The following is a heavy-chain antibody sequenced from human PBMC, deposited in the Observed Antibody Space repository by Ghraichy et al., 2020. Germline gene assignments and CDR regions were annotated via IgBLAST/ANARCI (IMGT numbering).Heavy chain of an antibody. CDR1: GYTFTSYG. CDR3: ARDVYNWNVGGVAYFDY. D-gene: IGHD1-20*01. Sequence: ASVKVSCKASGYTFTSYGISWVRQAPGQGLEWMGWISAYNGNTNYAQKLQGRVTMTTDTSTSTAYMELRSLRSDDTAVYYCARDVYNWNVGGVAYFDYWGQGTLVTVSS. V-gene: IGHV1-18*01. CDR2: ISAYNGNT. J-gene: IGHJ4*02.